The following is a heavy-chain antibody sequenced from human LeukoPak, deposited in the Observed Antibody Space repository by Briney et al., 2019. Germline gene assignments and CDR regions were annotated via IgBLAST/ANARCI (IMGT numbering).Heavy chain of an antibody. CDR2: ISGSGGSK. CDR3: AKGTTYYDILTGYGYPYYFDY. Sequence: PGGSLRLSCAASGFTFSSHAMSWVRQAPGKGLEWVSAISGSGGSKYYADSVKGRFTISRDNSKNTLYVQMNSLRAEDTATYYCAKGTTYYDILTGYGYPYYFDYRGQGTLVTVSS. CDR1: GFTFSSHA. V-gene: IGHV3-23*01. J-gene: IGHJ4*02. D-gene: IGHD3-9*01.